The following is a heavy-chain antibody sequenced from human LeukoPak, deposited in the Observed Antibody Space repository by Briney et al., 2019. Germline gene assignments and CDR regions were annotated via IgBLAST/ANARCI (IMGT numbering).Heavy chain of an antibody. CDR2: ISWNSGSI. CDR1: RFTFDDYA. V-gene: IGHV3-9*01. CDR3: AKDVRVRAVAYDAFDI. J-gene: IGHJ3*02. D-gene: IGHD6-19*01. Sequence: GGSLTLSCAASRFTFDDYAMHWVRQAPGKGLEGVSGISWNSGSIGYADSVKGRFTISRDNAKNSLYLQMNSLRAEDTALYYCAKDVRVRAVAYDAFDIWGQGTMVTVSS.